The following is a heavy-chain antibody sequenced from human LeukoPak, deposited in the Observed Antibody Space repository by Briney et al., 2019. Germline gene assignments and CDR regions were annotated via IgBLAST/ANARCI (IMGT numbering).Heavy chain of an antibody. CDR1: GGSISSSSYY. Sequence: PSETLSLTCTVSGGSISSSSYYWGWIRQPPGKGLEWIGSIYYSGSTYYNPSLKSRVTISVDTPKNQFSLKLSSVTAADTAVYYCARLDDILTGQLFAFDIWGQGTMVTVSS. CDR3: ARLDDILTGQLFAFDI. D-gene: IGHD3-9*01. V-gene: IGHV4-39*01. CDR2: IYYSGST. J-gene: IGHJ3*02.